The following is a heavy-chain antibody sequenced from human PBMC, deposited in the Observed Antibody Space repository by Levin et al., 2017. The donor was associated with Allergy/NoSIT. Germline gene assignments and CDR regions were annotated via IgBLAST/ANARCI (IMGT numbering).Heavy chain of an antibody. CDR2: IYHSGST. D-gene: IGHD2-15*01. CDR3: ARDQGVAATYAFDI. V-gene: IGHV4-30-2*01. CDR1: GGSISSGGYS. Sequence: PSETLSLTCAVSGGSISSGGYSWSWIRQPPGKGLEWIGYIYHSGSTYYNPSLKSRVTISVDRSKNQFSLKMSSVTAADTAVYYGARDQGVAATYAFDIWGQGTMVTVSS. J-gene: IGHJ3*02.